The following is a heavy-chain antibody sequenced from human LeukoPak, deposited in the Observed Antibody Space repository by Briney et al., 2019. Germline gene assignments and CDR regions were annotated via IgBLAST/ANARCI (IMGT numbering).Heavy chain of an antibody. V-gene: IGHV1-24*01. D-gene: IGHD3-10*01. CDR3: ATDYGSGSYYHDAFDI. CDR2: FDPEDGET. Sequence: ASVKVSCKVSGYTLTELSMHWVRQAPGKGREWMGGFDPEDGETIYAQKFQGRVTMTEDTSTDTAYMELSSLRSEDTAVYYCATDYGSGSYYHDAFDIWGQGTMVTVSS. CDR1: GYTLTELS. J-gene: IGHJ3*02.